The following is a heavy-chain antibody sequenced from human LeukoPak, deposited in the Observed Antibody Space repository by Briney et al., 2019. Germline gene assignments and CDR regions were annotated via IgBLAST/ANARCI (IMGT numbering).Heavy chain of an antibody. CDR3: ARELYDSGTIFFDY. J-gene: IGHJ4*02. CDR1: GFTFSSYW. D-gene: IGHD3-10*01. CDR2: IKQDGSEK. Sequence: GGSLRLSCAASGFTFSSYWMSWVRQAPGKGLEWVANIKQDGSEKKYADSVKGRFTISRDNAKNSLYLQMNSLRAEDTAVYYCARELYDSGTIFFDYWGQGTLVAVSS. V-gene: IGHV3-7*01.